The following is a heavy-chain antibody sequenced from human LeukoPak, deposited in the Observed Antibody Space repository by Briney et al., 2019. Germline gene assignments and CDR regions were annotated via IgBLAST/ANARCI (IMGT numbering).Heavy chain of an antibody. J-gene: IGHJ4*02. CDR3: AKPPSGAAADLFDF. Sequence: PGGSLRLPCGASGLTFGSYAMSWVRQAPGEGLKWVSGISRIGDSTYYAESVKGRFTISRDNSKNTLYLQMNSLRAEDTAVYYCAKPPSGAAADLFDFWGQGSLVIVSS. D-gene: IGHD6-13*01. CDR2: ISRIGDST. CDR1: GLTFGSYA. V-gene: IGHV3-23*01.